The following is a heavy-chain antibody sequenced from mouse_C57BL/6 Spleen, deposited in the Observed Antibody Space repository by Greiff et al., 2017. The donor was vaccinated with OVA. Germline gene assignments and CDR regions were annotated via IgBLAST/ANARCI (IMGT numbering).Heavy chain of an antibody. CDR3: TRHLTAQATYAMDY. Sequence: EVKLVESGGGLVQPGGSLKLSCAASGFTFSDYGMAWVRQAPRKGPEWVAFISNLAYSIYYADTVTGRFTISREKAKSTLYLEMSSLRAEDTAMYYGTRHLTAQATYAMDYWGQGTSVTVSS. J-gene: IGHJ4*01. D-gene: IGHD3-2*02. CDR1: GFTFSDYG. CDR2: ISNLAYSI. V-gene: IGHV5-15*01.